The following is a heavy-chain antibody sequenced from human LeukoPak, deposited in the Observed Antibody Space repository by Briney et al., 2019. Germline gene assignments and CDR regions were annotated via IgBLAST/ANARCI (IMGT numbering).Heavy chain of an antibody. Sequence: SETLSLTCTVSGGSISSSNYYWGWIRQPPGTGLEWIGSIFYSGSTYYNPSLKSRVTISVDTSKNQFSLKLNSVTAADTAVYYCARQNTVVTPFTYYYYGMDVWGQGTTVTVSS. CDR1: GGSISSSNYY. CDR3: ARQNTVVTPFTYYYYGMDV. D-gene: IGHD4-23*01. V-gene: IGHV4-39*01. J-gene: IGHJ6*02. CDR2: IFYSGST.